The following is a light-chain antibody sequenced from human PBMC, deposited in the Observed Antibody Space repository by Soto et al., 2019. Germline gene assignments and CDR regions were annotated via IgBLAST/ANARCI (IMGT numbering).Light chain of an antibody. CDR1: QSVRTY. CDR2: GSS. V-gene: IGKV1-39*01. Sequence: DIQMTQSPSSLSTSVGDRVTITCRASQSVRTYLNWYQQKPGKPPKLLISGSSRLQGGVPSRFSGSGSGTDFTLTISSLQPDDFATYYCQHYNSYSEAFGQGTKVELK. CDR3: QHYNSYSEA. J-gene: IGKJ1*01.